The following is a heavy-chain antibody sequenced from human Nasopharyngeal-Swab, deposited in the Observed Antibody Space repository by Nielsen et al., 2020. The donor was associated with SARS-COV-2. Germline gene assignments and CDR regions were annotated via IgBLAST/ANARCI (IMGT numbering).Heavy chain of an antibody. J-gene: IGHJ4*02. V-gene: IGHV3-48*03. Sequence: GESLKISCAAAGFTFSSYEVNWVRQAPGKGLEGVSYISSSGSTIHYADSVKGRFSMSRDNSKNTLYLQMNSLRAEDTAVYYCARDRRRPGVDSSGYYASIGYWGQGTLVTVSS. D-gene: IGHD3-22*01. CDR1: GFTFSSYE. CDR3: ARDRRRPGVDSSGYYASIGY. CDR2: ISSSGSTI.